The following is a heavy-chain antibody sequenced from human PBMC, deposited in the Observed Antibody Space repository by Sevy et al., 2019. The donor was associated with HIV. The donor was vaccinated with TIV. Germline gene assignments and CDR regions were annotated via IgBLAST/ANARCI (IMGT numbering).Heavy chain of an antibody. J-gene: IGHJ3*02. CDR3: TRHGDYGSWSISGHDALDI. D-gene: IGHD3-10*01. V-gene: IGHV3-23*01. Sequence: GGSLRLSCAASGFTFSTYAMSWVRQAPGKGLEWVAHISSSGGSTYYGNFVKGRFTISRDNSKNTLYLQMNSLRAEDTAIYYCTRHGDYGSWSISGHDALDIWGQGTMVTVSS. CDR1: GFTFSTYA. CDR2: ISSSGGST.